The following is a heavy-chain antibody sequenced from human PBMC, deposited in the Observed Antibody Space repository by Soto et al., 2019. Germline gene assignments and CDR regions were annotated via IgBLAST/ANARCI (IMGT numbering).Heavy chain of an antibody. Sequence: SETLSLTCAVYGGSISSSSYYWGWIRQPPGKGLEWIGSIYYSGSTYYNPSLKSRVTISVDTSKNQFSLKLSSVTAADTAVYYCARHGLRYFDWLLQVLDYWGQGTLVTVSS. CDR2: IYYSGST. V-gene: IGHV4-39*01. CDR3: ARHGLRYFDWLLQVLDY. J-gene: IGHJ4*02. D-gene: IGHD3-9*01. CDR1: GGSISSSSYY.